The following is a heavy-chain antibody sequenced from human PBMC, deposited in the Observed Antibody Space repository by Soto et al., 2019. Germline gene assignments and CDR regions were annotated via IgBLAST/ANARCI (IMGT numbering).Heavy chain of an antibody. D-gene: IGHD5-12*01. CDR3: ARALFPGGWLQFSGRYFDL. CDR1: GGSISSGDYY. V-gene: IGHV4-30-4*01. CDR2: IYYSGST. Sequence: PSETLSLTCTVSGGSISSGDYYWSWIRQPPGKGLEWIGYIYYSGSTYYNPSLKSRVTISVDTSKNQFSLELSSVTAADTAVYYCARALFPGGWLQFSGRYFDLWGRGTLVTVSS. J-gene: IGHJ2*01.